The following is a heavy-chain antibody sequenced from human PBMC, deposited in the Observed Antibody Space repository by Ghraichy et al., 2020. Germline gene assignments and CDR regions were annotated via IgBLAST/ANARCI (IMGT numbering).Heavy chain of an antibody. CDR1: GYTFTNYY. D-gene: IGHD1-26*01. CDR2: ISGYNLKT. J-gene: IGHJ4*02. Sequence: ASVKVSCKASGYTFTNYYVHWVRQAPGQGLEWMGWISGYNLKTYYLQNLKDRVTMTIDTSTSTAYMELRSLRSDDTAIYYCARGGSYDYGPFDYWGQGTLVTVSS. V-gene: IGHV1-18*04. CDR3: ARGGSYDYGPFDY.